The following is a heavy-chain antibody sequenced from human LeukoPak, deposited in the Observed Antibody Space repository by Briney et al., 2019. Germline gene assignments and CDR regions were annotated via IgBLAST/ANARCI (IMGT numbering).Heavy chain of an antibody. CDR3: ARVDTVMAYYFDL. V-gene: IGHV3-53*04. CDR2: IYSGGTT. Sequence: GGSLRLSCAASGFTVSTNCMTWVRQAPGQGLEWVSTIYSGGTTYYAESVMGRFTISRHNSRNTLYLQMNSLRAEDTAVYYCARVDTVMAYYFDLWGQGTPVTVSS. D-gene: IGHD5-18*01. J-gene: IGHJ4*01. CDR1: GFTVSTNC.